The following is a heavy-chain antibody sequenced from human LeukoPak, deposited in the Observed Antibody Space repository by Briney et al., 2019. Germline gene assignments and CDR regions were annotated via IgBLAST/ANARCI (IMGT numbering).Heavy chain of an antibody. CDR1: GFTFSSYA. CDR3: AREVVVVITSYFDY. D-gene: IGHD3-22*01. Sequence: GGSLRLSCAASGFTFSSYAMHWVRQAPGKGLEWVAVISYDGSNKYYADSVKGRFTISRDNSKNTLYLQMNSLRAEDTAVHYCAREVVVVITSYFDYWGQGTLVTVSS. V-gene: IGHV3-30-3*01. CDR2: ISYDGSNK. J-gene: IGHJ4*02.